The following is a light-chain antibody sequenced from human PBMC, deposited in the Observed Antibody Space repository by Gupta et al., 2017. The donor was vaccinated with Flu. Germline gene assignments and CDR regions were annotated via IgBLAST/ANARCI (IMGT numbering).Light chain of an antibody. CDR2: KNN. V-gene: IGLV1-44*01. J-gene: IGLJ3*02. Sequence: HSALPQPPSASGTPGQRVTISCSGSSSNIGSHSVSWYQQLPGTAPKLLIYKNNQRPSGVPDRFSGSKSGTSASLAISGLQSEDEADYYCAAWDDSLLRVFGGGTKVTVL. CDR1: SSNIGSHS. CDR3: AAWDDSLLRV.